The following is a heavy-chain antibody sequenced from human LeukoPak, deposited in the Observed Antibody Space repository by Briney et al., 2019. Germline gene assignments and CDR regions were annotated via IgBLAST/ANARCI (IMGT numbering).Heavy chain of an antibody. V-gene: IGHV3-48*04. CDR3: ATEYYGSMNYYDY. Sequence: GRSLRLSCAASGFTFNTYIMNWVRQAPGRGLEWVSYIRSRSSTIHYADSVKGRLTISIDNAKNSLYLQMNSLRAEDTAVYYCATEYYGSMNYYDYWGQGTLVTVSS. D-gene: IGHD3-10*01. CDR2: IRSRSSTI. CDR1: GFTFNTYI. J-gene: IGHJ4*02.